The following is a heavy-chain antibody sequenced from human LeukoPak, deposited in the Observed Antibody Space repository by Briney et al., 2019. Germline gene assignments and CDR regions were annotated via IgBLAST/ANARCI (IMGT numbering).Heavy chain of an antibody. CDR1: GGSISSGGYY. V-gene: IGHV4-31*03. CDR3: ARVNTAMAYRSFGY. Sequence: SQTLSLTCTVSGGSISSGGYYWSWIRQHPGKGLEWIGYIYYSGSTYYNPSLKSRVTISVDTSKNQFSLKLSSVTAADTAVYYCARVNTAMAYRSFGYWGQGTLVTVSS. CDR2: IYYSGST. J-gene: IGHJ4*02. D-gene: IGHD5-18*01.